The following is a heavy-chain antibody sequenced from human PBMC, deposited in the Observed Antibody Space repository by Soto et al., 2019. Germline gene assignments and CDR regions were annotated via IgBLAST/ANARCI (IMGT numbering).Heavy chain of an antibody. CDR1: GYTFTGYY. Sequence: QVQLVQSGAEVKKPGASVKVSCKASGYTFTGYYMHWVRQAPGQGLEWMGWINPNSGGTNYAQKFQGWVTMTRDTSISTAYMELSRLRSDDTAVYYCARDGGSSWLGAGYYYDYGMDVWGQGTTVTVSS. V-gene: IGHV1-2*04. J-gene: IGHJ6*02. D-gene: IGHD6-13*01. CDR2: INPNSGGT. CDR3: ARDGGSSWLGAGYYYDYGMDV.